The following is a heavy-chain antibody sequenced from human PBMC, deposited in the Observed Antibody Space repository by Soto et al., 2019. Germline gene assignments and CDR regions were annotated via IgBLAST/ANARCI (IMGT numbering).Heavy chain of an antibody. CDR3: AKDRRTRFITMVRGVIITGFDY. J-gene: IGHJ4*02. V-gene: IGHV3-23*01. CDR1: GFTFSSYA. Sequence: PGGSLRLSCAASGFTFSSYAMSWVRQAPGKGLEWVSAISGSGGGTYYADSVKGRFTISRDNSKNTLYLQMNSLRAEDTAVYYCAKDRRTRFITMVRGVIITGFDYWGQGTLVTVSS. D-gene: IGHD3-10*01. CDR2: ISGSGGGT.